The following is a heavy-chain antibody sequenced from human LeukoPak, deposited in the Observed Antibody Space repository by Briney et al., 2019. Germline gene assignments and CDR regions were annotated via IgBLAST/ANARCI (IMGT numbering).Heavy chain of an antibody. D-gene: IGHD2/OR15-2a*01. V-gene: IGHV4-30-2*01. CDR2: IYHSGST. CDR1: GGSISSGGYS. J-gene: IGHJ4*02. CDR3: ARDSAETTSFDY. Sequence: SETLSLTCAVSGGSISSGGYSWSWIRQPPGKGLEWIGYIYHSGSTYYNPSPKSRVTISVDTSKNQFSLKLSSVTAADTAVYYCARDSAETTSFDYWGQGTLVTVSS.